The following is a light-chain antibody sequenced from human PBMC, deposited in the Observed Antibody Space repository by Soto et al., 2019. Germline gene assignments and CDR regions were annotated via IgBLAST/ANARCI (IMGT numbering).Light chain of an antibody. J-gene: IGLJ1*01. CDR1: SSDVGRYNF. Sequence: QSVLTQPPSASGSPGQSVTISCTGTSSDVGRYNFVSWYQQHPGKAPKLMIFEVTKRPSGVPDRFSGSKSGNTASLTVSGLQAEDESDYYCSSLAADYSNLHVFGTSTKVTVL. CDR3: SSLAADYSNLHV. V-gene: IGLV2-8*01. CDR2: EVT.